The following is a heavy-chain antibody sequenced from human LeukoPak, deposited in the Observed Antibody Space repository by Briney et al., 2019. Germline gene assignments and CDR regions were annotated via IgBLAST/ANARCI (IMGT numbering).Heavy chain of an antibody. Sequence: PGGSLRLSCAASGFTFSSYEMNWVRQAPGKGLEWVSYISNSGTIIYYADSVKGRFTISRDNAKNSLYLQMYSLRAEDTAVYYCARGEGDYDILTGYDYWGQGTLVTVSS. CDR3: ARGEGDYDILTGYDY. CDR1: GFTFSSYE. J-gene: IGHJ4*02. CDR2: ISNSGTII. D-gene: IGHD3-9*01. V-gene: IGHV3-48*03.